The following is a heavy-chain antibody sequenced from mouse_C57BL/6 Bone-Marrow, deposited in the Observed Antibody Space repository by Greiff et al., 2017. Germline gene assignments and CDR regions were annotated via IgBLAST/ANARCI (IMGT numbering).Heavy chain of an antibody. V-gene: IGHV5-17*01. D-gene: IGHD1-1*01. CDR2: ISSGSSTI. J-gene: IGHJ1*03. CDR3: ATLYYYGSSRYWYFDV. CDR1: GFTFSDYG. Sequence: EVQGVESGGGLVKPGGSLKLSCAASGFTFSDYGMHWVRQAPEKGLEWVAYISSGSSTIYYADTVKGRFTISRDNAKNTLFLQMTILRSDDTAMYYCATLYYYGSSRYWYFDVWGTGTTVTVSS.